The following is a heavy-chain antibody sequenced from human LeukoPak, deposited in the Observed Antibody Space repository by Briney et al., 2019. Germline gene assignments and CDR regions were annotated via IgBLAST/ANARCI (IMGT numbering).Heavy chain of an antibody. V-gene: IGHV6-1*01. Sequence: SQTLSLTCAISGDSVSSNSAAWNWIRQSPSRGLEWLGRTYYRSKWYNDYAVSVKSRITINPDTSKNQFSLQLNSVTPEDTAVYYCAREETPGYCSSTSCYVGDAFDIWGQGTMVTVSS. CDR1: GDSVSSNSAA. CDR3: AREETPGYCSSTSCYVGDAFDI. D-gene: IGHD2-2*01. J-gene: IGHJ3*02. CDR2: TYYRSKWYN.